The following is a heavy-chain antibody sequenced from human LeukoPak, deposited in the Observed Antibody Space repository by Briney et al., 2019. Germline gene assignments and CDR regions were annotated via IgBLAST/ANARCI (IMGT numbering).Heavy chain of an antibody. Sequence: SETLSLTCTVSGGSISSYYWSWIRQPPGKGLEWIGYIYYSGSTNYNPSLKSRVTISVDTSKNQFSLKLSSVTAADTAVYYCARGAYSGYGDAFDIWGQGTMVTVSS. CDR3: ARGAYSGYGDAFDI. J-gene: IGHJ3*02. CDR2: IYYSGST. D-gene: IGHD5-12*01. CDR1: GGSISSYY. V-gene: IGHV4-59*08.